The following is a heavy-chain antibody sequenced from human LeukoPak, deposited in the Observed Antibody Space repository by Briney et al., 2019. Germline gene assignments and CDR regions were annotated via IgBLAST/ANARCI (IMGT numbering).Heavy chain of an antibody. CDR3: TRANSATIPGVDP. J-gene: IGHJ5*02. Sequence: GGSLRLSCAASGFTVSSNDMSWVRQAPRKGLEWVSIIHSGGSTYYADSVKGRFTISRDNSKNTLYLQMNSLRAEDTAVYYCTRANSATIPGVDPWGQGTLVTVSS. CDR1: GFTVSSND. D-gene: IGHD1-26*01. CDR2: IHSGGST. V-gene: IGHV3-53*01.